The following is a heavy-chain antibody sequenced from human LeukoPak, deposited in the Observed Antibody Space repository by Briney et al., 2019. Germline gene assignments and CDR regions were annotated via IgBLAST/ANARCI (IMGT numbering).Heavy chain of an antibody. CDR2: INHSGST. Sequence: SETLSLTCAVYGGSFSGYYWSWIRQPPGKGLEWIGEINHSGSTYYNPSLKSRVTISVDTSKNQFSLKLSSVTAADTAVYYCARGTLRLGELSDNWFDPWGQGTLVTVSS. CDR1: GGSFSGYY. V-gene: IGHV4-34*01. D-gene: IGHD3-16*02. J-gene: IGHJ5*02. CDR3: ARGTLRLGELSDNWFDP.